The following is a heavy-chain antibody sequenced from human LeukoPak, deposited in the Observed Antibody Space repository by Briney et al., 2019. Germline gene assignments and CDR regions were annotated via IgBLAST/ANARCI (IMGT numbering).Heavy chain of an antibody. D-gene: IGHD2-21*01. CDR1: GFTFDDYA. CDR3: AKDKGMLFYFDY. CDR2: ISWNSGSI. J-gene: IGHJ4*02. Sequence: GRSLRLSCAASGFTFDDYAMHWVRQAPGKGLERVSGISWNSGSIGYADSVKGRFTISRDNAKNSLYLQMNSLRAEDTALYYCAKDKGMLFYFDYWGQGTLVTVSS. V-gene: IGHV3-9*01.